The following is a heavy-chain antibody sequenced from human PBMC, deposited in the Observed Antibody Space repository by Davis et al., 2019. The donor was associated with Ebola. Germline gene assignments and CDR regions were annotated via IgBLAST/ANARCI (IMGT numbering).Heavy chain of an antibody. D-gene: IGHD6-19*01. V-gene: IGHV1-2*04. CDR1: GYTFTGYY. J-gene: IGHJ4*02. CDR2: INPNSGGT. CDR3: ARDQWLTPYYFDY. Sequence: ASVKVSCKASGYTFTGYYMHWVRQAPGQGLEWMGWINPNSGGTNYAQKFQGWVTMTRDTSISTAYMELSRLRSEDTAVYYCARDQWLTPYYFDYWGQGTLVTVSS.